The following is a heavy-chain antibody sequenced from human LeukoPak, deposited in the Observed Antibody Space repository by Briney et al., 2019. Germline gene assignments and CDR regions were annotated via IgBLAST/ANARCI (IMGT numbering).Heavy chain of an antibody. CDR1: GYRFNSYW. J-gene: IGHJ1*01. V-gene: IGHV5-51*01. Sequence: WRSLKISCQGSGYRFNSYWIGWVRQMPGQGVEWIVIIYPGDSDIGYSPAFPGQVTISADKSISTAYLQWSSLKASDTAMYYCARHGEYGSGSYFRNHNFQYWGQGTLVTVSS. CDR3: ARHGEYGSGSYFRNHNFQY. D-gene: IGHD3-10*01. CDR2: IYPGDSDI.